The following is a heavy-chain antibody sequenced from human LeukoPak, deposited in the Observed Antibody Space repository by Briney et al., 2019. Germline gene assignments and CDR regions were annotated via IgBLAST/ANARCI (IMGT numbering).Heavy chain of an antibody. CDR1: GFTFSSYT. D-gene: IGHD2-2*01. V-gene: IGHV3-21*01. CDR2: ISGSSSYI. CDR3: ASAWGGYCSSTSCYPFDY. J-gene: IGHJ4*02. Sequence: GGSLRLSCAASGFTFSSYTMNWVRQAPGKGLEWVSSISGSSSYIYYADSVKGRFTISRDNAKNSLYLQMNSLRAEDTAVYYCASAWGGYCSSTSCYPFDYWGQGNLVTVSS.